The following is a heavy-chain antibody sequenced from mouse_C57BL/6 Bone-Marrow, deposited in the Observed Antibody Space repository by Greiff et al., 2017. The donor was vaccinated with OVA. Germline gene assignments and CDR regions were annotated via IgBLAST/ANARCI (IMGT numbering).Heavy chain of an antibody. Sequence: VHVKQSGGGLVQPGGSLKLSCAASGFTFSDYGMAWVRQAPRKGPEWVAFISNLAYSIYYADTVTGRFTISRENAKNTLYLEMSSLRSEDTAMYYCARIYDGYYLAWFAYWGQGTLVTVSA. D-gene: IGHD2-3*01. J-gene: IGHJ3*01. CDR1: GFTFSDYG. CDR3: ARIYDGYYLAWFAY. V-gene: IGHV5-15*01. CDR2: ISNLAYSI.